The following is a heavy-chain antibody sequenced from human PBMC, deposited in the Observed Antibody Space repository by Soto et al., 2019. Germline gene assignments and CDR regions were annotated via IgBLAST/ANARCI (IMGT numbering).Heavy chain of an antibody. Sequence: QPGGTLRLSCVGSGFTFSSYGRHWVRHPPGKGLEWVALISDDGDKRYYADSVRGRLIISRDNSKDTLYLQMNSLGPDDTAVYFCAKARVRIVGANSFDYWGQGTPVGVSS. D-gene: IGHD1-26*01. V-gene: IGHV3-30*18. CDR2: ISDDGDKR. CDR1: GFTFSSYG. CDR3: AKARVRIVGANSFDY. J-gene: IGHJ4*02.